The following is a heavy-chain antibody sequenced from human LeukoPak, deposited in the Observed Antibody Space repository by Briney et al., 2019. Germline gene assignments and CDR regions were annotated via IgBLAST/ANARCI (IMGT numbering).Heavy chain of an antibody. J-gene: IGHJ3*02. D-gene: IGHD3-22*01. Sequence: GGSLRLSCVGSGFTFSSYAMHWVRQAPGKGLEWVAVISYDGSNKYYADSVKGRFTISRDNSKNTLYLQMNRLRAEDTTVYHCAREPRITMNTAAFDIWGQGTIVTVSS. CDR3: AREPRITMNTAAFDI. CDR1: GFTFSSYA. V-gene: IGHV3-30-3*01. CDR2: ISYDGSNK.